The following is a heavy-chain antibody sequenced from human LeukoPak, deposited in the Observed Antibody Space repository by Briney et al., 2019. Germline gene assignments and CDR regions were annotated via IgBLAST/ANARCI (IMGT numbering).Heavy chain of an antibody. J-gene: IGHJ4*02. Sequence: PGGSLRLSCAASGFTFSSYAMSWVRQAPGKGLEWVSAISGSGGSTYYADSVKGRFTISRDNSKSTLYLQMNSLRAEDTAVYYCAKVGKSYYYGSGSYHYYFDYWGQGTLVTVSS. CDR3: AKVGKSYYYGSGSYHYYFDY. V-gene: IGHV3-23*01. CDR2: ISGSGGST. CDR1: GFTFSSYA. D-gene: IGHD3-10*01.